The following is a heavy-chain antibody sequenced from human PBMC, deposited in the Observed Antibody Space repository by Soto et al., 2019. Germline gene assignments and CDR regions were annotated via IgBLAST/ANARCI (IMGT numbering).Heavy chain of an antibody. CDR3: ATSYGSGSYSPAFDI. J-gene: IGHJ3*02. D-gene: IGHD3-10*01. Sequence: ASVKVSCKVSGYTPTELSMHWVRQAPGKGLEWMGGFDPEDGETVYAQKFQGRVTMTEDTSTDTAYMELSSLRSEDTAVYYCATSYGSGSYSPAFDIWGQGTMVTVSS. CDR2: FDPEDGET. V-gene: IGHV1-24*01. CDR1: GYTPTELS.